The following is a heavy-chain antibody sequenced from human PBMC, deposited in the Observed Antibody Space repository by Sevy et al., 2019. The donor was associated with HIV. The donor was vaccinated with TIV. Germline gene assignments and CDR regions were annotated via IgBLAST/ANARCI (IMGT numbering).Heavy chain of an antibody. D-gene: IGHD3-22*01. CDR1: GFTFSSYG. CDR3: ASLPNNYYDSSGYSGNDAFDI. J-gene: IGHJ3*02. CDR2: IWNDRSNK. Sequence: GGSLRLSCAASGFTFSSYGMHWVRQAPGKGLEWVAVIWNDRSNKHYADSVKGRFTISRDNSKNTLYLQMNGLRAEDTAVDYCASLPNNYYDSSGYSGNDAFDIWGQGTMVTVSS. V-gene: IGHV3-33*01.